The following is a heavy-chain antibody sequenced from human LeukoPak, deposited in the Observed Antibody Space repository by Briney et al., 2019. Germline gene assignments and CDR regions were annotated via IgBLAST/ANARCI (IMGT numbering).Heavy chain of an antibody. D-gene: IGHD2-2*01. J-gene: IGHJ5*02. CDR2: INPSGGST. V-gene: IGHV1-46*01. CDR3: ARGYCSSTSCSWGWFDP. Sequence: ASVKVSCKASGYTFTSYYMHWVRQAPGQGLEWMGIINPSGGSTSYAQKFQGRVTMTRDMSTSTVYMELSSLRSEDTAVYYCARGYCSSTSCSWGWFDPWGQGTLVTVS. CDR1: GYTFTSYY.